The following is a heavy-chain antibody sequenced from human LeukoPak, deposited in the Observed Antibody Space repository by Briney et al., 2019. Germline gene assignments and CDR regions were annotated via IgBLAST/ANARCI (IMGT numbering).Heavy chain of an antibody. Sequence: GASVKVSCKASGYTFTNYYMHWVRQAPGQGLEWLGLITPSGGSTWYAQKFQGRVTMTRDMSTSTDYMELSSLRSEDTAVYYCARDSYRTRNYNWFDPWGQGTLVTVSS. V-gene: IGHV1-46*01. CDR2: ITPSGGST. D-gene: IGHD1-7*01. CDR1: GYTFTNYY. J-gene: IGHJ5*02. CDR3: ARDSYRTRNYNWFDP.